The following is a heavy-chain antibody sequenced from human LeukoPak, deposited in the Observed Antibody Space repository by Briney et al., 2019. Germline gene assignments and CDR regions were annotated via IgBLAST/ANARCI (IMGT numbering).Heavy chain of an antibody. D-gene: IGHD3-10*01. CDR2: IYTSGST. CDR1: GGSISSYY. V-gene: IGHV4-4*07. CDR3: ARGRTVRGVIRYNWFDP. J-gene: IGHJ5*02. Sequence: SETLSLTCTVSGGSISSYYWSWIRQPAGKGLEWIGRIYTSGSTNYNPSLKSRVTISVDRSKNQFSLKLSSVTAADTAVYYCARGRTVRGVIRYNWFDPWGQGTLVTVSS.